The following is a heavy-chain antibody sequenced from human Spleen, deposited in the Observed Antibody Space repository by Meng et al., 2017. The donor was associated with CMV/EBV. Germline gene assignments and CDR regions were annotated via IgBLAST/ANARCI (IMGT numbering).Heavy chain of an antibody. V-gene: IGHV4-31*02. Sequence: SGESINSASQDWNWIRQHPEKGLEWIRYIFQRGTTYYNPSLGSRVTISIDTSKNQYYLRLTSVTVADTAVYYWARSPVLPGYEFDPWGQGTLVTVSS. CDR2: IFQRGTT. J-gene: IGHJ5*02. CDR3: ARSPVLPGYEFDP. D-gene: IGHD3-3*01. CDR1: GESINSASQD.